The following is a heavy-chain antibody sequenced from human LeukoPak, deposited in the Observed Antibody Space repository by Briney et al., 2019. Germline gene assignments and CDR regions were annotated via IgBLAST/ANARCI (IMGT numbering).Heavy chain of an antibody. CDR3: AKGYGWEASYYYYYMDV. V-gene: IGHV3-73*01. D-gene: IGHD2-8*02. CDR2: IRSKANSYAT. Sequence: PGGSLRLSCAASGFTFSGSAMHWVRQASGKGLEWVGRIRSKANSYATAYAASVKGRFTISRDDSKNTAYLQMNSLRVEDTAVYYCAKGYGWEASYYYYYMDVWGKGTTVTISS. CDR1: GFTFSGSA. J-gene: IGHJ6*03.